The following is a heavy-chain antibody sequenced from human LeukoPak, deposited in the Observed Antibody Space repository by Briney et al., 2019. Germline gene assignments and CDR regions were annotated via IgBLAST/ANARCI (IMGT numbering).Heavy chain of an antibody. V-gene: IGHV3-33*06. Sequence: GTSLRLSCAASGFNFKTYGMHWVRQAPGKRLEWVAVIWYDESNHYADSVKGRFTISRDISNNTLYLQMSSLRVEDTAVYYCAKADDYYDTSGYFSFDSWGQGTLVTVSS. J-gene: IGHJ4*02. D-gene: IGHD3-22*01. CDR3: AKADDYYDTSGYFSFDS. CDR1: GFNFKTYG. CDR2: IWYDESN.